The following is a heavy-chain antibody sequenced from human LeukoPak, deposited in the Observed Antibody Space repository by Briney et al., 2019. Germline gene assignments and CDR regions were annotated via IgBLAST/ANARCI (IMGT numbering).Heavy chain of an antibody. V-gene: IGHV1-18*01. CDR2: ISAYNGNT. D-gene: IGHD3-3*01. Sequence: ASVKVSCKASGYTFTSYGISWVRQAPGQGLEWMGWISAYNGNTNYAQKLQGRVTMTTDTSTSTAYMELRSLRSDDTAVYYCARDLKAYYDFWSGETLHYFDYWGQGTLVTVSS. CDR1: GYTFTSYG. CDR3: ARDLKAYYDFWSGETLHYFDY. J-gene: IGHJ4*02.